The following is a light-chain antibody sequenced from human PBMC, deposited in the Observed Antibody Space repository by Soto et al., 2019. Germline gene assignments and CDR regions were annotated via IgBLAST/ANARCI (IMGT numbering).Light chain of an antibody. CDR2: WAS. V-gene: IGKV4-1*01. Sequence: LAGFLGDSSTGYDNGSQSVLFSTHNKNFLAWYQQKPGQPPKLLLYWASTREYGCPDRLSGSGSGTEFTRTISSLHSDDCAGYYCQQYKNGTITFGGGTKVDIK. CDR3: QQYKNGTIT. J-gene: IGKJ4*01. CDR1: QSVLFSTHNKNF.